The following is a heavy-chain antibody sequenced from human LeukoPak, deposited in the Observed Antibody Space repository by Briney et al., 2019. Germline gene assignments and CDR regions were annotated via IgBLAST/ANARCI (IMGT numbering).Heavy chain of an antibody. J-gene: IGHJ4*02. D-gene: IGHD5-18*01. V-gene: IGHV3-23*01. CDR1: GFTFGSYA. CDR2: IFGSGGSP. Sequence: PGGSLRLSCEASGFTFGSYAMYWVRQAPGKGPEWVAGIFGSGGSPHYADSVRGRFTISRDNSKNTVYLQINSLRADDTAVYYCGKTTTGYSSGQKPAWPVDSWGQGTLVTVSS. CDR3: GKTTTGYSSGQKPAWPVDS.